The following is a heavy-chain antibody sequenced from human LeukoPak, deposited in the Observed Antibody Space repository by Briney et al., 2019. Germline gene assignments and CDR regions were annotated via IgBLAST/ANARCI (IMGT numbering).Heavy chain of an antibody. Sequence: GGSLRLSCAASGFTFSSYSMNWVRQAPGKGLEWVSSISSSSSYIYYADSVKGRFTISRDNAKNSLYLQMNSLRAEDTAVYYCARDQIAAAGLPDYWGQGTLVTVSS. CDR1: GFTFSSYS. CDR3: ARDQIAAAGLPDY. CDR2: ISSSSSYI. J-gene: IGHJ4*02. V-gene: IGHV3-21*01. D-gene: IGHD6-13*01.